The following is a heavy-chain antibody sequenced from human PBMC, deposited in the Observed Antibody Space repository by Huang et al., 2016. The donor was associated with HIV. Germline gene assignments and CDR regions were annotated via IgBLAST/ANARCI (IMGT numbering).Heavy chain of an antibody. CDR3: ARDVREVRDFSVNYSWFDP. CDR1: GYIFSDYA. V-gene: IGHV7-4-1*02. CDR2: INTKTAKS. D-gene: IGHD4-17*01. J-gene: IGHJ5*02. Sequence: QVQVVQSGSELKKPGASVKISCKASGYIFSDYAMNWVRQAPGQGLEWMGWINTKTAKSTYARSFTGRFVFSFDTSVNTAYLEINCLKTEDTAVYYCARDVREVRDFSVNYSWFDPWGQGTLVAVSS.